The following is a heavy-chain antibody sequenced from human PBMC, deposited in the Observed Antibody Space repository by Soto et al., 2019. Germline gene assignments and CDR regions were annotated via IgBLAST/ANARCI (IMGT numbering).Heavy chain of an antibody. CDR2: IIPIFGTA. J-gene: IGHJ6*02. Sequence: QVQLVQSGAEVKRPGSSVKVSCKASGDTFSSYAISWVRQAPGQGLEWMGGIIPIFGTANYAQKFQGRVTITADESTSTAYMELSSLRSEDTAVYYCARAGASSYYYYGMDVWGQGTTVTVSS. V-gene: IGHV1-69*12. CDR1: GDTFSSYA. CDR3: ARAGASSYYYYGMDV. D-gene: IGHD1-26*01.